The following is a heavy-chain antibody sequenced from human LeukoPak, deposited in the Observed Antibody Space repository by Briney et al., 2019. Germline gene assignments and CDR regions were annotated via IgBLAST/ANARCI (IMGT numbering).Heavy chain of an antibody. Sequence: GESLKISCKGSGYNFANYWIAWVRPMPGKGLEWMGIIYPGDSHTRYSPSFQGQVTISVDNSINTAYLQWSTLKASDTAMYYCARAVDYAMNWGQGTLVTVSS. CDR3: ARAVDYAMN. CDR1: GYNFANYW. J-gene: IGHJ4*02. V-gene: IGHV5-51*01. D-gene: IGHD4-17*01. CDR2: IYPGDSHT.